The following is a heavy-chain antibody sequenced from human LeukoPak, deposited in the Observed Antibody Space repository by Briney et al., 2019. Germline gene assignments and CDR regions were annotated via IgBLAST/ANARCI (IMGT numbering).Heavy chain of an antibody. CDR2: INPNSGDT. D-gene: IGHD5-12*01. J-gene: IGHJ4*02. V-gene: IGHV1-2*02. Sequence: AAVEVSCKASGYTFTDYYMHWVRQAPGQGLEWMGWINPNSGDTHYEQKFQGRVAMTRDTSISTAYMELSRLRSDDTAVYYCASQGATTYSFYYFDYWGQGALVTVSS. CDR3: ASQGATTYSFYYFDY. CDR1: GYTFTDYY.